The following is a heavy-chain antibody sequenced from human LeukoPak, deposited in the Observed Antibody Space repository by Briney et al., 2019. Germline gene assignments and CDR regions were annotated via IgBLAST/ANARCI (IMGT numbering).Heavy chain of an antibody. J-gene: IGHJ5*02. D-gene: IGHD6-19*01. V-gene: IGHV4-59*01. CDR2: IHHTGIA. CDR3: ARPQWLTTMGPWFDP. CDR1: GGYIIDGY. Sequence: PETLSLTCSVSGGYIIDGYWSWIRQPPGKGLEWIAYIHHTGIANYNPPLKSRVTISVDTSKNQFSLKVKSVTAADTAIYYCARPQWLTTMGPWFDPWGQGSLVTVSS.